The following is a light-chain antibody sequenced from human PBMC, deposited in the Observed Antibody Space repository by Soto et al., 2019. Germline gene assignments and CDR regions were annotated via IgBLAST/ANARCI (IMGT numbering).Light chain of an antibody. J-gene: IGKJ5*01. Sequence: AIRMTQSPSSFSASTGDRVTITCRASQGISSYLAWYQQKPGKAPKLLIYAASTLQSGVPSRFSGSGSGTDFTLTISCLQSEDFATYYCQQRNIWPPVTFGQGTRLEIK. CDR1: QGISSY. CDR3: QQRNIWPPVT. CDR2: AAS. V-gene: IGKV1-8*01.